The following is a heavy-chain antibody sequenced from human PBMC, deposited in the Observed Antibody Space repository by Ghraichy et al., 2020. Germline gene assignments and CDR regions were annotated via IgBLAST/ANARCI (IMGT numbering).Heavy chain of an antibody. CDR1: GGSISSYY. Sequence: SETLSLTCTVSGGSISSYYWSWIRQPAGKGLEWIGRIYTSGSTNYNPSLKSRVTMSVDTSKNQFSLKLSSVTAADTAVYYCARVGSGSYSYYYYYGMDVWGQGTTVTVSS. CDR2: IYTSGST. J-gene: IGHJ6*02. V-gene: IGHV4-4*07. D-gene: IGHD1-26*01. CDR3: ARVGSGSYSYYYYYGMDV.